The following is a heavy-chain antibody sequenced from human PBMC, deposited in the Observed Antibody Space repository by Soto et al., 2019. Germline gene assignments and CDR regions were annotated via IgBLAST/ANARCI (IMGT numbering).Heavy chain of an antibody. CDR1: GFTFSSYG. D-gene: IGHD2-15*01. J-gene: IGHJ4*02. V-gene: IGHV3-33*01. CDR3: ARCSGNCYSTFDY. CDR2: IWYDGSNK. Sequence: QVQLVESGGGVVQPGRSLRLSCAASGFTFSSYGMHWVRQAPGKGLEWVAVIWYDGSNKYYADSVKGRFTISRDNSKNTLYLQMNSLRAEDTAVYYCARCSGNCYSTFDYWGQGTLVTVSS.